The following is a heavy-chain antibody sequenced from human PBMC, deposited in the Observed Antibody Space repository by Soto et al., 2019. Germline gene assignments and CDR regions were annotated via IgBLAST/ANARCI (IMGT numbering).Heavy chain of an antibody. CDR1: GFSFSSYA. CDR3: AKDQGYSGYEDAFDI. J-gene: IGHJ3*02. D-gene: IGHD5-12*01. V-gene: IGHV3-30*18. Sequence: GGSLRLSCQTSGFSFSSYAMHWVRQAPGKGLEWVGVISYDGSHKFYGESVKGRFTISRDNSKNTLYLQMPSLTTDDTGVYYCAKDQGYSGYEDAFDIWGQGTMVTVSS. CDR2: ISYDGSHK.